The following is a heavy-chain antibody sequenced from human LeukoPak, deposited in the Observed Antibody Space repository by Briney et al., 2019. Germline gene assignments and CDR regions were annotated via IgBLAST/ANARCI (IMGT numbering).Heavy chain of an antibody. J-gene: IGHJ4*02. CDR2: ISYDGSNK. V-gene: IGHV3-30-3*01. Sequence: GGSLRLSCAASGFTFSSYAMHWVRQAPGKGLEWVAVISYDGSNKYYADSVKGRFTISRDNSKNTLYLQMNSLRAEDTAVYYCARETSGIAAAGFDYWGQGTLVTVSS. CDR1: GFTFSSYA. CDR3: ARETSGIAAAGFDY. D-gene: IGHD6-13*01.